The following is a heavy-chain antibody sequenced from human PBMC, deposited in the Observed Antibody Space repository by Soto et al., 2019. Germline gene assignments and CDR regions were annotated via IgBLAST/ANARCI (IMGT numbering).Heavy chain of an antibody. D-gene: IGHD2-2*01. V-gene: IGHV3-74*01. CDR2: INHDGSDT. Sequence: EVQLVESGGGLVQPGGSLRLSCATSGFTFSPYWMHWVRQAPGMGLMWVSRINHDGSDTIYADSVRGRFIVSRDNAQKAVYLQMNSLTVEDTAVYDCVREVSSDDKSHSRGWFGPWGHGALVTVSP. J-gene: IGHJ5*02. CDR3: VREVSSDDKSHSRGWFGP. CDR1: GFTFSPYW.